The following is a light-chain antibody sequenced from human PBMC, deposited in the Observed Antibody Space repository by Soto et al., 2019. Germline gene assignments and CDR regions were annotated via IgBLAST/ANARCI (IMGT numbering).Light chain of an antibody. CDR3: NSYTGSSTRFV. Sequence: QSVLTQPASVSGSPGQSITIACTGISTDVENYNFVSWYQQHPGKVPKLMIYEDYKRPSGVSNRFSGSKSGNTASLTISGLQAEDEAEYYCNSYTGSSTRFVFGTGTKVTAL. J-gene: IGLJ1*01. CDR2: EDY. V-gene: IGLV2-14*02. CDR1: STDVENYNF.